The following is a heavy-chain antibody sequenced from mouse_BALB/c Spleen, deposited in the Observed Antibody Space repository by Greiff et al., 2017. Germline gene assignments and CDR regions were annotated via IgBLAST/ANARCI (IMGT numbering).Heavy chain of an antibody. Sequence: EVKLVESGPGLVKPSQSLSLTCTVTGYSITSDYAWNWLRPFPGNKLEWMGYISYSGSTSYNPSLKSRISITRDTSKNQFFLQLNSVTTEDTATYYCARCGWLLPYWYFDVWGAGTTVTVSS. CDR3: ARCGWLLPYWYFDV. CDR2: ISYSGST. CDR1: GYSITSDYA. D-gene: IGHD1-1*02. V-gene: IGHV3-2*02. J-gene: IGHJ1*01.